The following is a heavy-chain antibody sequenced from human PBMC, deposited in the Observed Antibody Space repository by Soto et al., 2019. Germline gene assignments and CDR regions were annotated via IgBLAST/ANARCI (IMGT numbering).Heavy chain of an antibody. J-gene: IGHJ3*02. D-gene: IGHD3-3*01. CDR2: ISYDGSNK. CDR1: GFTVSSYA. Sequence: PGGSGRLSCAASGFTVSSYAMHWVRQAPGKGLEWVAVISYDGSNKYYADSVKGRFTISRDNSKNTLYLQMNSLRDEATAVYYCARDLRRSGYYTSSFDIWGQAPMVTVS. V-gene: IGHV3-30-3*01. CDR3: ARDLRRSGYYTSSFDI.